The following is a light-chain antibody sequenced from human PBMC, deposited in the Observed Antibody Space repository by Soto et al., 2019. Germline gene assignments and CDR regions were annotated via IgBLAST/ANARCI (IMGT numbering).Light chain of an antibody. CDR1: SSDVGGYDY. V-gene: IGLV2-14*01. CDR2: EVS. CDR3: SSYSSSSIWV. Sequence: QSALTQPASVSGSPGQSITFSCTGTSSDVGGYDYVSWYQQHPGKAPKLIISEVSNRPSGVSNRFSGSKSGNTASLTISGLQAEDEADYYCSSYSSSSIWVFGGGTKLTVL. J-gene: IGLJ3*02.